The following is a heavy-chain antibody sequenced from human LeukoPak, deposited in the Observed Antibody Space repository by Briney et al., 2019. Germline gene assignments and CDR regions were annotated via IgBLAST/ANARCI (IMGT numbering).Heavy chain of an antibody. CDR3: ARGKWSALTNIKYYFDY. CDR1: GDSINSGAYG. V-gene: IGHV4-30-2*01. J-gene: IGHJ4*02. D-gene: IGHD2-8*01. CDR2: IYHSGIS. Sequence: SQTLSLTCTVSGDSINSGAYGWSWIRQPPGKGLEWIGDIYHSGISSYSPSLKSRVTISVDSSKNHFSLRLTSVTAADTAVYYCARGKWSALTNIKYYFDYWGQGTLVTVSS.